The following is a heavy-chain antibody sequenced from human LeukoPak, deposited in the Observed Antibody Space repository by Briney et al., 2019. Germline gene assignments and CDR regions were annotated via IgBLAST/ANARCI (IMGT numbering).Heavy chain of an antibody. CDR3: AKDPSSSGSSQ. CDR1: GFTFSSYA. V-gene: IGHV3-23*01. Sequence: GGSLRLSCAASGFTFSSYAMSWVRQAPGTGLQWVSTISGNGDSTYYADSVKGRFTFSSDNSKSTLFLQMNSLRVEDTAVYFCAKDPSSSGSSQWGQGTLVTVSS. CDR2: ISGNGDST. J-gene: IGHJ4*02. D-gene: IGHD1-26*01.